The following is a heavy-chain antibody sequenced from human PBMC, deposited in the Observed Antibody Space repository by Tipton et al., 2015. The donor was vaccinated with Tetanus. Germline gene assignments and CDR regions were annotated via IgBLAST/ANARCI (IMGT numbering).Heavy chain of an antibody. V-gene: IGHV4-31*03. Sequence: LRLSCSVSGGSISGSNYFWNWIRQQPGKGPEWIGYIYYSGSTHYNPSLKGRVTMSVDTSKNQFSLKLSSVTAADTAVYYCASRDREQGRFGYWGQGPLVTVSS. CDR3: ASRDREQGRFGY. CDR1: GGSISGSNYF. D-gene: IGHD7-27*01. J-gene: IGHJ4*02. CDR2: IYYSGST.